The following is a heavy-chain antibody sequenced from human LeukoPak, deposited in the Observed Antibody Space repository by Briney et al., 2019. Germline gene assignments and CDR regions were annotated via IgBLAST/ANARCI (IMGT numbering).Heavy chain of an antibody. CDR2: IYYSGST. D-gene: IGHD2-8*01. J-gene: IGHJ4*02. Sequence: SETLSLTCTVSGGSISSSSYYWGWIRQPPGKGLEWIGSIYYSGSTYYNPSLKSRVTISVDTSKNQSSLKLSSVTAADTAVYYCARFNAVQNVLYDYWGQGTLVTVSP. CDR3: ARFNAVQNVLYDY. CDR1: GGSISSSSYY. V-gene: IGHV4-39*01.